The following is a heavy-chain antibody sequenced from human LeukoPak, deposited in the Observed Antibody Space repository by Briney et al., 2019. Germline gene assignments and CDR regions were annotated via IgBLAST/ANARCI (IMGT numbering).Heavy chain of an antibody. CDR2: ISSSSSYI. CDR3: ARVGGYSGYDLAFEHYYYYMDV. D-gene: IGHD5-12*01. Sequence: GGSLRLSCAASGFTFSSYSMNWVRQAPGKGLEWVSSISSSSSYIYYADSVKGRFTISRDNAKNSLYLQMNSLRAEDTAVYYCARVGGYSGYDLAFEHYYYYMDVWGKGTTVTVSS. J-gene: IGHJ6*03. CDR1: GFTFSSYS. V-gene: IGHV3-21*01.